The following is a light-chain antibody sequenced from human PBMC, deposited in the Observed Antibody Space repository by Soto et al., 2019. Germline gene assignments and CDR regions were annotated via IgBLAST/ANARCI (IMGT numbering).Light chain of an antibody. J-gene: IGLJ1*01. V-gene: IGLV2-14*01. CDR3: SSYTSSSTSV. Sequence: AVTQPSSLSGSPGRSITISCTGTSSDVGGYNYVSWYQRHPGKAPKLMIYEVSNRPSGVSNRFSGSKSGNTASLTISGLQAEDEADYYCSSYTSSSTSVFGTGTKVTVL. CDR2: EVS. CDR1: SSDVGGYNY.